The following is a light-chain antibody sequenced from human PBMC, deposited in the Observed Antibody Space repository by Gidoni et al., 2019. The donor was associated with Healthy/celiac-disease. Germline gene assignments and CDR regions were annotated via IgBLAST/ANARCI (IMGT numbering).Light chain of an antibody. V-gene: IGKV4-1*01. Sequence: DIVMTQSPESLAVSLGERATINCKSSQSVLYSSNNKNYLAWYQQKPGQPPKLLIYWASTRESGVPDRISSSGSGTDFTLTISSLQAEDVAVYYCQQYYSTPLTFGGGTKVEIK. J-gene: IGKJ4*01. CDR2: WAS. CDR3: QQYYSTPLT. CDR1: QSVLYSSNNKNY.